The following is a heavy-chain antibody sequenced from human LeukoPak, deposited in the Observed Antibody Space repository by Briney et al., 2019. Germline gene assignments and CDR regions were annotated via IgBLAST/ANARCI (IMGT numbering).Heavy chain of an antibody. D-gene: IGHD6-13*01. Sequence: SGPALVKPTQTLTLTCTFSGFSLGTNGMSVTWVRQPPGKALEWLARIDWDDDKYYSASLKTRLTISKDTSKNQVVLTMTNVDPVDTATYFCARCIAATGTLDYWVQGALVTVSS. CDR2: IDWDDDK. J-gene: IGHJ4*02. V-gene: IGHV2-70*11. CDR1: GFSLGTNGMS. CDR3: ARCIAATGTLDY.